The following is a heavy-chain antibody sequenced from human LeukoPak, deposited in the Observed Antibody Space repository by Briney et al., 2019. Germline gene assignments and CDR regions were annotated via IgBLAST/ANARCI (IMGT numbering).Heavy chain of an antibody. J-gene: IGHJ6*03. CDR2: IHYSGST. CDR1: GGSISSSSYY. Sequence: SETLSLTCTVSGGSISSSSYYWGWIRQPPGTGLEWIGSIHYSGSTYYNPSLKSRVTISVGTSKNQFSLKLSSVTAADTAVYYCARVSGGEYYYYYYMDVWGKGTTVTISS. V-gene: IGHV4-39*07. CDR3: ARVSGGEYYYYYYMDV. D-gene: IGHD2-15*01.